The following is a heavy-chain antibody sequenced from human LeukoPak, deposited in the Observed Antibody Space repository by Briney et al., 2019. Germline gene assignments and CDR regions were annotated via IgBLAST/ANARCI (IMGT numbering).Heavy chain of an antibody. CDR1: GGSTTSYY. CDR3: ARLALPAAVGAFHI. V-gene: IGHV4-4*07. D-gene: IGHD2-2*01. CDR2: INTCGST. J-gene: IGHJ3*02. Sequence: PSETLSLTCTVSGGSTTSYYWSWTRQPAGKGLEYIGRINTCGSTNYNPSLKSRVTMSVDTSKNQFSLKLSSVTAADTAVYYCARLALPAAVGAFHIWGQGTMVIVSS.